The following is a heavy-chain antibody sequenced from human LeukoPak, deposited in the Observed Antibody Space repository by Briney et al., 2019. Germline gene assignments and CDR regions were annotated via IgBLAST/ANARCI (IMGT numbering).Heavy chain of an antibody. Sequence: GSLRLSCAASGLIFSSYAMSWVRQAPGKGLEWVSAISGSGGSTYYADSVKGRFTISRDNSKNTLYLQMNSLRGEDTAVYYCAKDRAAIAVAGTWEFDPWGQGTLVTVSS. V-gene: IGHV3-23*01. CDR3: AKDRAAIAVAGTWEFDP. CDR1: GLIFSSYA. D-gene: IGHD6-19*01. CDR2: ISGSGGST. J-gene: IGHJ5*02.